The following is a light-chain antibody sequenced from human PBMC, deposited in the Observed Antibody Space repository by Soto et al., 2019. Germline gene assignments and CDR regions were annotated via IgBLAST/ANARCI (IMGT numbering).Light chain of an antibody. Sequence: SYELTQPPSVSVAPGKTARITCGGNNIGSKSVHWYQQKPGPAPVLVIYYDSDRPSGIPERFSGSNSGNTATLTISRVEAGDEADYYCQVWDSSSDVVFGGGTKLTVL. CDR3: QVWDSSSDVV. CDR1: NIGSKS. V-gene: IGLV3-21*04. J-gene: IGLJ2*01. CDR2: YDS.